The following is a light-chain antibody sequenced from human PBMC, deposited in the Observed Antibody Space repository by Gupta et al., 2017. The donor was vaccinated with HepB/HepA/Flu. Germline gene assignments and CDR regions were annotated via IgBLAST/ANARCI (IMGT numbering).Light chain of an antibody. J-gene: IGKJ1*01. CDR1: QSFTTN. Sequence: EIVLMQSAGILSLSPGERATLSFRAPQSFTTNLAWYQQKPGQAPRLLIYGASNRAAGVPDRFSGSGYGTDFILTISRLEPEYFAVYYCQQYGGAPRTFGQGTKVETK. CDR3: QQYGGAPRT. V-gene: IGKV3-20*01. CDR2: GAS.